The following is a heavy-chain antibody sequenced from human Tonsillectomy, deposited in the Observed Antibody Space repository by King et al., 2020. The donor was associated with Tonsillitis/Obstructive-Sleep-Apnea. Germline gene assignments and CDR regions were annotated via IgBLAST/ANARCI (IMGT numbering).Heavy chain of an antibody. CDR3: ARLRYCSRASCYEGFDY. CDR1: GFTFSSYS. CDR2: ISSSNNTV. D-gene: IGHD2-2*01. Sequence: VQLVESGGGLVQPGGSLRLSCAASGFTFSSYSINWVRQAPGKGLEWGSYISSSNNTVYYAYSVKCRFTISRDNAKNSLYLQMNSLRDEDTAVYYCARLRYCSRASCYEGFDYWGQGTLVTVSS. V-gene: IGHV3-48*02. J-gene: IGHJ4*02.